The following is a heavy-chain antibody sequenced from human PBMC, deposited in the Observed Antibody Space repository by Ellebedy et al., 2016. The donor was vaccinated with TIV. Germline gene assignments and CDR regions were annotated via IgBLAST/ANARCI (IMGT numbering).Heavy chain of an antibody. CDR1: GGSISFYF. CDR3: ARRLVAGSPNSFDM. V-gene: IGHV4-59*08. CDR2: IHYSGST. J-gene: IGHJ3*02. Sequence: PSETLSLTCTVSGGSISFYFWSWIRQSPGKGLEWIGFIHYSGSTIYNHSLKSRVTISVATSKSQFSLKLSSVTAADPAVYYCARRLVAGSPNSFDMWGQGTMVTVSS. D-gene: IGHD6-19*01.